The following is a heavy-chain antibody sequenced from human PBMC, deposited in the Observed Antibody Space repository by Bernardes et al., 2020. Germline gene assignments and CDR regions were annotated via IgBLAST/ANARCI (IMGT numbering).Heavy chain of an antibody. V-gene: IGHV1-18*01. J-gene: IGHJ6*03. CDR2: ISAYNGNT. CDR1: GYTFTSYG. Sequence: ASLKVYCKASGYTFTSYGISWVRQAPGQGLEWMGWISAYNGNTNYAQKLQGRVTMTTDTSTSTAYMELRSLRSDDTAVYYCARPIRTFGEWPIGDYYYYYMDVWGKGTTVTVSS. CDR3: ARPIRTFGEWPIGDYYYYYMDV. D-gene: IGHD3-10*01.